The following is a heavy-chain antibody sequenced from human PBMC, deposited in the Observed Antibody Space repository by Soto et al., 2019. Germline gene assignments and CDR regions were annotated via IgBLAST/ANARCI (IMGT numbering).Heavy chain of an antibody. CDR1: GFTFDDYT. CDR3: AKDSSEGGDTAMVVNAFDI. CDR2: ISWDGGST. Sequence: EVQLVESGGVVVQPGGSLRLSCAASGFTFDDYTMHWVRQAPGKGLEWVSLISWDGGSTYYADSVKGRFTISRDNSKNYLYLHMNSLRTEDTALYYCAKDSSEGGDTAMVVNAFDIWGQGTMVTVSS. D-gene: IGHD5-18*01. V-gene: IGHV3-43*01. J-gene: IGHJ3*02.